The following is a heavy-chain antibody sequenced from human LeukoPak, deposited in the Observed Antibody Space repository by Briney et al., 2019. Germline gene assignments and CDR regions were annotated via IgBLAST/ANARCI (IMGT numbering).Heavy chain of an antibody. Sequence: GGSLRLSCAASGFTFSSSWMIWARQAPGKGLEWVANINQDGGQKYYLDSVKGRFTIPRDNADNSLYLQMDGLRAEDTAVYYCATNTRAYAVLLAYWGQGTLVTVSS. CDR1: GFTFSSSW. CDR3: ATNTRAYAVLLAY. CDR2: INQDGGQK. V-gene: IGHV3-7*01. D-gene: IGHD4-17*01. J-gene: IGHJ4*02.